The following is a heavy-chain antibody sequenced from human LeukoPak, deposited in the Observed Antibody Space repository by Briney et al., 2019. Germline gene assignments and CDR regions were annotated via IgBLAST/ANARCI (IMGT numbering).Heavy chain of an antibody. V-gene: IGHV3-9*03. CDR1: GFTFDDYA. D-gene: IGHD2-2*01. CDR2: ISWNSGSI. CDR3: ARVVVGGPYNWFDP. Sequence: DRSLRLSCAASGFTFDDYAMHWVRQAPGKGLEWVSGISWNSGSIGYANSVKGRFTISRDNSKNTLYLQMGSLRAEDMAVYYCARVVVGGPYNWFDPWGQGTLATVSS. J-gene: IGHJ5*02.